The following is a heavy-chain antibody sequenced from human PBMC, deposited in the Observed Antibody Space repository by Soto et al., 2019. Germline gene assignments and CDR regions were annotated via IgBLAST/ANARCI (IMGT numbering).Heavy chain of an antibody. V-gene: IGHV4-34*01. Sequence: SETLSLTCAVYGGSFSDYYWSWIRRPPGKGLEWIGEINHSGSTNYNPSLKSRVTISVDTSKKQFSLKLSSVTAADTAVYYCARVNRGYYDFWSGQRDFDYWGQETLVTVSS. CDR2: INHSGST. CDR3: ARVNRGYYDFWSGQRDFDY. J-gene: IGHJ4*02. D-gene: IGHD3-3*01. CDR1: GGSFSDYY.